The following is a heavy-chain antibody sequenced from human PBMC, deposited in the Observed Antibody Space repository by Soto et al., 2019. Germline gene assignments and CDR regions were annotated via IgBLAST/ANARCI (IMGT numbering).Heavy chain of an antibody. D-gene: IGHD4-17*01. CDR2: INHSGST. J-gene: IGHJ6*03. CDR3: ARGNGPMTTVTTARYYYYYYMDV. Sequence: PSETLSPTCAVYGGSFSGYYWSWIRQPPGKGLEWIGEINHSGSTNYNPSLKSRVTISVDTSKNQFSLKLSSVTAADTAVYYCARGNGPMTTVTTARYYYYYYMDVWGKGTTVTVSS. CDR1: GGSFSGYY. V-gene: IGHV4-34*01.